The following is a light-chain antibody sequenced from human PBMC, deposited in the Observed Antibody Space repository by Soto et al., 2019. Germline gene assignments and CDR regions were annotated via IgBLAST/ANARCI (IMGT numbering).Light chain of an antibody. V-gene: IGKV1-9*01. J-gene: IGKJ5*01. CDR1: QGISSY. CDR3: QQYDSFSVT. CDR2: DVS. Sequence: DIQLTQSPSFLSASVGDRVTITCRASQGISSYLAWYQQKPGKAPKLLIYDVSALKRGVPPRFSGSGSGTEFTLTISSLQPDDFATYYCQQYDSFSVTFGQGTRLEIK.